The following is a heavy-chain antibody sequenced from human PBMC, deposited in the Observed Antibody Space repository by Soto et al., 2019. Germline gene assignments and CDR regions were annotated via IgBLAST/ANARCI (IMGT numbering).Heavy chain of an antibody. Sequence: QVQLVQSGAEVKKPGSSMKVSCKASGGTFSSYTISWVRQAPGQGLEWMGRIIPILGIANYAQKFQGRVTITADKSTSTAYMELSSLRSEDTAVYYCMSVLGWGFDYWGQGTLVTVSS. V-gene: IGHV1-69*02. D-gene: IGHD3-16*01. CDR2: IIPILGIA. CDR1: GGTFSSYT. CDR3: MSVLGWGFDY. J-gene: IGHJ4*02.